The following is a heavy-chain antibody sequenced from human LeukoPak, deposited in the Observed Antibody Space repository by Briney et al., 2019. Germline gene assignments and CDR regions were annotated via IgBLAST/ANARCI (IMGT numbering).Heavy chain of an antibody. Sequence: MASETLSLTCTVSGVSISSYYWSWIRQPPGKGLEWIGYVYYSGSTNYNPSLKSRVTMSVDTSKNQFSLQLNSVTPEDTAVYYCARDQVCGGSCYAIDYWGQGTLVTVSS. CDR1: GVSISSYY. CDR2: VYYSGST. CDR3: ARDQVCGGSCYAIDY. J-gene: IGHJ4*02. V-gene: IGHV4-59*12. D-gene: IGHD2-15*01.